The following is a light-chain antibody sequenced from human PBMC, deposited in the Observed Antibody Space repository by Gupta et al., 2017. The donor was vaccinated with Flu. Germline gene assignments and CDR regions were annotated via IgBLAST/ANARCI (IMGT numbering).Light chain of an antibody. CDR1: TSDIGSYNY. Sequence: QSALTQPVSVSGSLGQSITISCTGATSDIGSYNYVSWYQQYPGKAPKLLISEVSNRPSGVSTRFSGSKSGNTASLTISGLQAEDEADYYCNSYSASSSPYVCGTGTKVTVL. V-gene: IGLV2-14*01. CDR2: EVS. J-gene: IGLJ1*01. CDR3: NSYSASSSPYV.